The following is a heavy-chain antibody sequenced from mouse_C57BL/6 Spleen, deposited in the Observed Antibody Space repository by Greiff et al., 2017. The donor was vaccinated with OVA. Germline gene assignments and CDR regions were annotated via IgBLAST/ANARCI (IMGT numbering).Heavy chain of an antibody. CDR1: GFTFSSYG. Sequence: VQLKESGGDLVKPGGSLKLSCAASGFTFSSYGMSWVRQTPDKRLEWVATISSGGSYTYYPDSVKGRFTISRDNAKNTLYLQMSSLKSEDTAMYYCARGGYDYDGSPSWFAYWGQGTLVTVSA. J-gene: IGHJ3*01. D-gene: IGHD2-4*01. CDR2: ISSGGSYT. CDR3: ARGGYDYDGSPSWFAY. V-gene: IGHV5-6*01.